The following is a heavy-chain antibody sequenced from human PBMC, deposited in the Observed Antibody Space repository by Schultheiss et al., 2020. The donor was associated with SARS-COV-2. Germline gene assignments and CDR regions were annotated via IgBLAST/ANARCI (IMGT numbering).Heavy chain of an antibody. J-gene: IGHJ4*02. V-gene: IGHV4-34*01. CDR1: GGSFSGYY. Sequence: SETLSLTCAVYGGSFSGYYWSWIRQPPGKGLEWIGEINHSGSTNYNPSLKSRVTISVDTSKNQFSLKLSSVTAADTAVYYCARHVRGRSKYYFDYWGQGTLVTVSS. CDR3: ARHVRGRSKYYFDY. D-gene: IGHD3-10*01. CDR2: INHSGST.